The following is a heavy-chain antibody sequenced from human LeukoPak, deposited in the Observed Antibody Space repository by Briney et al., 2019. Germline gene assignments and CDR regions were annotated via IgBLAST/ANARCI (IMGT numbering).Heavy chain of an antibody. V-gene: IGHV4-30-2*01. J-gene: IGHJ5*02. D-gene: IGHD5-12*01. CDR3: ARGPFVASHNLFDP. Sequence: SETLSLTCAVSGGSISSGGYSWSWIRQPPGKGLEWIGYIYHSGSTYYNPSLKSRVTISVDKSKNQFSLKLSSVTAADTAVYYCARGPFVASHNLFDPWGQGTLVTVSS. CDR2: IYHSGST. CDR1: GGSISSGGYS.